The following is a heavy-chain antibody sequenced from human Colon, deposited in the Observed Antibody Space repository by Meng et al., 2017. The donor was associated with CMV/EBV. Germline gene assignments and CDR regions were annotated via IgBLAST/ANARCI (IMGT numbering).Heavy chain of an antibody. CDR2: INVKDGNT. CDR1: YG. CDR3: ARSLGYCSSGTCYTNWFDP. V-gene: IGHV1-18*01. J-gene: IGHJ5*02. D-gene: IGHD2-15*01. Sequence: YGIGWERQAPGQGIEWMGWINVKDGNTNYAENFQGRVTMTTDTSTSTAYLDRRSLRSDDTAVYFCARSLGYCSSGTCYTNWFDPWGQGTLVTVSS.